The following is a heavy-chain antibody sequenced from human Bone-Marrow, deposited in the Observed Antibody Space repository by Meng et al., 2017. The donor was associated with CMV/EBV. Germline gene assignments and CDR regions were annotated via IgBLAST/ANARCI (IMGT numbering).Heavy chain of an antibody. V-gene: IGHV3-43*01. J-gene: IGHJ4*02. Sequence: GGSLRLSCAASGFNFDDYSMHWVRQAPGKGLEWVSLISRDGGFTYYADSVKGRFTVSRDNSKNSLYLQMNSLRTEDTALYYCAKDISSSWYPTVYYFDYWGQGTLVTFSS. CDR2: ISRDGGFT. CDR1: GFNFDDYS. CDR3: AKDISSSWYPTVYYFDY. D-gene: IGHD6-13*01.